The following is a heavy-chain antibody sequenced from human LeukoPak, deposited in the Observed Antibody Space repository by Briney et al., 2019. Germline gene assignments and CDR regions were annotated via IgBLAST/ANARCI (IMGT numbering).Heavy chain of an antibody. CDR1: GFTVSNSH. CDR2: IYSGGST. V-gene: IGHV3-53*01. D-gene: IGHD6-13*01. Sequence: PGGSLRLSCEASGFTVSNSHMSWVRQAPGKGLEWVSLIYSGGSTYYADSVKGRFTISRDNSKNTVYLQMSSLRAEDMAVYFCARSMMALAGPFDYWGQGTLVTVSS. J-gene: IGHJ4*02. CDR3: ARSMMALAGPFDY.